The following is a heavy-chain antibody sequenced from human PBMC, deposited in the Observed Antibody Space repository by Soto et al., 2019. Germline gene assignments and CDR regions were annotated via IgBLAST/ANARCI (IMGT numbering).Heavy chain of an antibody. CDR2: MNPNSGNT. D-gene: IGHD3-10*01. CDR1: GYTFTSYD. Sequence: VASVKVSCKASGYTFTSYDINWVRQATGQGLEWMGWMNPNSGNTGYAQKFQGRVTMTRNTSISTAYMELSSLRSEDTAVYYCARVGLLWFGESVDYWGQGTLVTVSS. J-gene: IGHJ4*02. CDR3: ARVGLLWFGESVDY. V-gene: IGHV1-8*01.